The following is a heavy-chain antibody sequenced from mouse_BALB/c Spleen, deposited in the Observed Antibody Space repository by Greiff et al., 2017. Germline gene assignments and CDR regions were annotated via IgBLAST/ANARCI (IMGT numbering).Heavy chain of an antibody. V-gene: IGHV1S29*02. Sequence: VQLKESGPELVKPGASVKISCKASGYTFTDYNMHWVKQSHGKSLEWIGYIYPYNGGTGYNQKFKSKATLTVDNSSSTAYMELRSLTSEDSAVYYCARFITTVVDYWGQGTTLTVSS. CDR2: IYPYNGGT. CDR1: GYTFTDYN. D-gene: IGHD1-1*01. J-gene: IGHJ2*01. CDR3: ARFITTVVDY.